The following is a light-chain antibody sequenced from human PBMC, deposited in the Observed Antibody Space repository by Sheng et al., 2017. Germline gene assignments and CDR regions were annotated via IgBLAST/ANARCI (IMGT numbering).Light chain of an antibody. J-gene: IGLJ1*01. CDR3: SSYTSSSTYV. CDR2: EIS. CDR1: SSDFGNYNY. V-gene: IGLV2-14*01. Sequence: QSALTQPASVSGSPGQSITISCTGSSSDFGNYNYVSWYQRHPGKAPKLMIFEISNRPSGVSNRFSGSKSGNTASLTISGLQAEDEADYYCSSYTSSSTYVFGTETKVTVL.